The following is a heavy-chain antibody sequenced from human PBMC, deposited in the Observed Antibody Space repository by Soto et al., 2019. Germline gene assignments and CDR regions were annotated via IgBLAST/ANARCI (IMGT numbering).Heavy chain of an antibody. CDR3: GRCRTDSYAMDV. D-gene: IGHD2-8*02. Sequence: ASVKVSCKASGYSFTSYGIAWVRQAPGQGPEWMGWISPHNGRTNYAENVKGRVVMTTDISTNTIFLELRSLRSDDTAMYYCGRCRTDSYAMDVWGQGTTVTVS. J-gene: IGHJ6*02. CDR1: GYSFTSYG. CDR2: ISPHNGRT. V-gene: IGHV1-18*01.